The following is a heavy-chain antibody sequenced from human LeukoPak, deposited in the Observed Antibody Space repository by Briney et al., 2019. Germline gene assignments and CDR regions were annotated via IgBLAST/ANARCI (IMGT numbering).Heavy chain of an antibody. CDR1: GYTFAGYY. Sequence: GASVKVSCKASGYTFAGYYMHWVRQAPGQVLEWMGWINPNSGGTNYAQKFQGRVTMTRDTSISTAYMELSRLRSDDTAVYYCARGPYYGSGRRGYYFDYWGQGTLVTVSS. D-gene: IGHD3-10*01. J-gene: IGHJ4*02. CDR3: ARGPYYGSGRRGYYFDY. CDR2: INPNSGGT. V-gene: IGHV1-2*02.